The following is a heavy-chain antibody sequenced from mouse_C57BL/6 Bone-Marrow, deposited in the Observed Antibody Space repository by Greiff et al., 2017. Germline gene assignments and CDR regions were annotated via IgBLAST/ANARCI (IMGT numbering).Heavy chain of an antibody. CDR1: GYTFTDYY. CDR2: IFPGSGST. CDR3: ARALYYDYDVGYAMDY. Sequence: QVQLQQSGPELVKPGASVKISCKASGYTFTDYYINWVKQRPGQGLEWIGWIFPGSGSTYYNEKFKGKATLTVDKSSSTAYMLLSSLTSEDSAVYFCARALYYDYDVGYAMDYWGQGTSVTVSS. V-gene: IGHV1-75*01. D-gene: IGHD2-4*01. J-gene: IGHJ4*01.